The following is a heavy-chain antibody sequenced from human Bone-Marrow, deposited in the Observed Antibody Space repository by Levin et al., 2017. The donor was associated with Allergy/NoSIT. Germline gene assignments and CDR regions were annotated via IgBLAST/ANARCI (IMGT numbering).Heavy chain of an antibody. CDR2: IYSGGST. Sequence: RPGGSLRLSCAASGFTVSNNYMRWVRQAPGKGLEWVSLIYSGGSTYYADSVKGRFTISRDKSKNTLYLQMNSLRVEDTAVYYCARGEISGVTGDYWGQGTLVTVSS. D-gene: IGHD3-10*01. CDR3: ARGEISGVTGDY. CDR1: GFTVSNNY. J-gene: IGHJ4*02. V-gene: IGHV3-53*01.